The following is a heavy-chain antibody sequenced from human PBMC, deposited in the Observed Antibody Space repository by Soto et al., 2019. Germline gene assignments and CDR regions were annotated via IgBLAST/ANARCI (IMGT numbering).Heavy chain of an antibody. J-gene: IGHJ4*02. CDR3: VRDGGRIAS. D-gene: IGHD2-15*01. V-gene: IGHV3-74*01. CDR1: GFTFSNYW. CDR2: INTDGSST. Sequence: EVQLVESGGGLVQPGGSLRLSCAASGFTFSNYWMHWVRQAPGKGLVWVSRINTDGSSTSYADSVKGRFTISRDSAKNTLYLRMNSPRSEDTGLYSCVRDGGRIASWGRGPLVTSSS.